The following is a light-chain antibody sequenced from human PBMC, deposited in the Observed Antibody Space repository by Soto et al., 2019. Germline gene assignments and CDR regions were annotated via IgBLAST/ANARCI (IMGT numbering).Light chain of an antibody. J-gene: IGKJ5*01. CDR1: QNVLSD. V-gene: IGKV3-20*01. Sequence: EILLTQSPATLSVSPGETATLSCRASQNVLSDLAWYQQKPGQAPRLLVYGATTRATDAPAKFRGRGSGTDFTLTISRLEPEDFAVYYCQQYGSSSTFGQGTRLEI. CDR2: GAT. CDR3: QQYGSSST.